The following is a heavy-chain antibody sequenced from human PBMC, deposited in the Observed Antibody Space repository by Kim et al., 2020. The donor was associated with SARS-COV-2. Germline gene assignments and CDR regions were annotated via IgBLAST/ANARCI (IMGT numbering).Heavy chain of an antibody. CDR3: ARDPAALSYYYYYMDV. Sequence: GGSLRLSCAASGFTFSSYGMHWVRQAPGKGLEWVAVIWYDGSNKYYADSVKGRFTISRDNSKNTLYLQMNSLRAEDTAVYYCARDPAALSYYYYYMDVWGKGTTVTVSS. CDR1: GFTFSSYG. J-gene: IGHJ6*03. D-gene: IGHD6-13*01. CDR2: IWYDGSNK. V-gene: IGHV3-33*01.